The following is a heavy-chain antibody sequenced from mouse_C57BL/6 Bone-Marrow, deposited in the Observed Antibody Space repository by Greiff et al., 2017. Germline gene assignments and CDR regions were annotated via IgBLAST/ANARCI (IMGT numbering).Heavy chain of an antibody. CDR3: ARRKAGGYYFDY. CDR2: ISSGGSYT. D-gene: IGHD3-2*02. V-gene: IGHV5-6*02. CDR1: GFTFSSYG. Sequence: DVHLVESGGDLVKPGGSLKLSCAASGFTFSSYGMSWVRQTPDKRLEWVATISSGGSYTYYPDSVKGRFTISRDNAKNTLYLQMSSLKSEDTAMYYCARRKAGGYYFDYWGQGTTLTVSS. J-gene: IGHJ2*01.